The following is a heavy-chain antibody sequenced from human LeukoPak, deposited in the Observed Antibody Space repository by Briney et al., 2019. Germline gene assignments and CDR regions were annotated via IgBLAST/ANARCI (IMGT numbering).Heavy chain of an antibody. V-gene: IGHV4-59*12. D-gene: IGHD2-21*01. CDR2: IYYSGCT. Sequence: PSETLSLTCTVSGGSISSYYWSWIRQPPGKGLEWIAFIYYSGCTRYNPSLNSRVTISVDTSKNQFSLRLSSVTAADTAVYYCARHFVASPHYLDYWGQGTLVTVSS. CDR3: ARHFVASPHYLDY. J-gene: IGHJ4*02. CDR1: GGSISSYY.